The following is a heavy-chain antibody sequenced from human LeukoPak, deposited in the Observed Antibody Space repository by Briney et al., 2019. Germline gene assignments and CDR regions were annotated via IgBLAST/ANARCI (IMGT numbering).Heavy chain of an antibody. Sequence: PGGSLRLSCAASGFTFSSYAMSWVRQAPGKGLEWVSAISGGGGSTYYADSVKGRFTISRDNSKNTLYLQMNSLRAEDTALYYCARDLSLGSGEFWGPGTLVTVSS. D-gene: IGHD3-10*01. J-gene: IGHJ4*02. V-gene: IGHV3-23*01. CDR2: ISGGGGST. CDR1: GFTFSSYA. CDR3: ARDLSLGSGEF.